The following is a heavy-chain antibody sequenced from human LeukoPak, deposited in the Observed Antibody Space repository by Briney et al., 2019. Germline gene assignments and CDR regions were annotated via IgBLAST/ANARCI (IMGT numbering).Heavy chain of an antibody. V-gene: IGHV4-34*01. J-gene: IGHJ4*02. CDR1: GGSFSGYY. D-gene: IGHD6-6*01. CDR2: INHSGST. CDR3: ARGWEYSSAPLYYFDY. Sequence: KPSXTLSLTCAVYGGSFSGYYWSWIRQPPGKRLEWIGEINHSGSTNYNPSLKSRATISINTSKNQFSLKLSSVTAADTAVYYCARGWEYSSAPLYYFDYWGQGTLVTVSS.